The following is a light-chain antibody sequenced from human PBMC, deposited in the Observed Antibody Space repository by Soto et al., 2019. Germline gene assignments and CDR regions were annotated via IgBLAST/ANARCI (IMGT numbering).Light chain of an antibody. J-gene: IGKJ2*01. V-gene: IGKV1-33*01. Sequence: DIQMTQSPSSLSASVGDRVTITCPASQDISNYLNWYQQKPGKPPKLLIYDASSLETGVPSRFSGSGSGTDFTFTISSLQPEDIATYYCQQYDNLPSCMYTLGQGTKLEI. CDR3: QQYDNLPSCMYT. CDR2: DAS. CDR1: QDISNY.